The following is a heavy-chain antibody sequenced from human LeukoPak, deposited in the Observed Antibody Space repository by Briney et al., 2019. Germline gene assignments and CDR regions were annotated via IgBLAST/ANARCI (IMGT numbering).Heavy chain of an antibody. CDR1: GGTFSSYA. J-gene: IGHJ4*02. Sequence: GASVKVSCKASGGTFSSYAISWVRQAPGQGLEWMGRIIPILGIANYAQKLQGRVTMTTDTSTSTAYMELSSLRSEDTAVYYCARVLRGTMVRGVLDYWGQGTLVTVSS. CDR2: IIPILGIA. V-gene: IGHV1-69*04. CDR3: ARVLRGTMVRGVLDY. D-gene: IGHD3-10*01.